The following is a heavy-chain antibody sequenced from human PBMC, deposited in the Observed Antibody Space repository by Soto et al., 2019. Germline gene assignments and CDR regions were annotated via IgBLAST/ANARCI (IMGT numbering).Heavy chain of an antibody. CDR2: IYHSGST. J-gene: IGHJ6*02. CDR3: ARSPGSGGYYYGMDV. CDR1: GGSISSYY. D-gene: IGHD2-15*01. V-gene: IGHV4-59*01. Sequence: PSETLSLTCTVSGGSISSYYWSWIRQPPGKGLEWIGYIYHSGSTNYNPSLKSRVTISVDTSKNQFSLKLSSVTAADTAVYYCARSPGSGGYYYGMDVWGQGTTVTVSS.